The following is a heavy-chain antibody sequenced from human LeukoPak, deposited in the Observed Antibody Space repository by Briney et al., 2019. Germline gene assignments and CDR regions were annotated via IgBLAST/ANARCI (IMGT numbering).Heavy chain of an antibody. CDR1: GFTFSNYA. Sequence: GGSLRLSCAASGFTFSNYAMTWVRQALGKGLEWGSGISNSGGSTYYADSVKGRFTVSRDNSKNTLYLQVNSLRAEDTALYYCARHCNSFDGNYFDFWGQGSLVTVSS. V-gene: IGHV3-23*01. D-gene: IGHD2/OR15-2a*01. CDR2: ISNSGGST. J-gene: IGHJ4*02. CDR3: ARHCNSFDGNYFDF.